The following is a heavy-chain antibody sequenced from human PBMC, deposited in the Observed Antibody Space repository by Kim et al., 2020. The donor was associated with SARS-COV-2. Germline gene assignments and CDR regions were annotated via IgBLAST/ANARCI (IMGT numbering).Heavy chain of an antibody. D-gene: IGHD3-16*02. J-gene: IGHJ3*02. CDR3: ARMSGTYVWGSYRPPLDAFDI. CDR2: IYYSGST. Sequence: SETLSLTCTVSGGSISSSSYYWGWIRQPPGKGLEWIGSIYYSGSTYYNPSLKSRVTISVDTSKNQFSLKLSSVTAADTAVYYCARMSGTYVWGSYRPPLDAFDIWGQGTMVTVSS. CDR1: GGSISSSSYY. V-gene: IGHV4-39*01.